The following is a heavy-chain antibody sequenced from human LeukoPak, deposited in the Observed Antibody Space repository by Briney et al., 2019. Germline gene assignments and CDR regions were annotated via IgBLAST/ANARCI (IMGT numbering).Heavy chain of an antibody. V-gene: IGHV4-38-2*02. Sequence: SETLSLTCTVSGYSISSGYYWGWIRQPPGKGPEWIGRIYTSGSTNYNPSLKSRVTISADTSKNQFSLKLSSVTAADTAVYYCARGVPAAIGYYYHYYMDVWGKGTTVTVSS. D-gene: IGHD2-2*02. CDR3: ARGVPAAIGYYYHYYMDV. CDR1: GYSISSGYY. CDR2: IYTSGST. J-gene: IGHJ6*03.